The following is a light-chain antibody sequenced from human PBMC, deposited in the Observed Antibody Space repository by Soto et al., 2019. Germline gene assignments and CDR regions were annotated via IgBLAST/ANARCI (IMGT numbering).Light chain of an antibody. J-gene: IGKJ1*01. Sequence: DIVMTQSPLSLPVTPGEPASISCRSSQSLLHSNGYYYLDWYLQKPGQSPQLLIYLGSNRASGVPDRFSGSGSGTDSTLKISRVEAEDVGVYYCMQALQTRTFCQGTKVDIK. CDR3: MQALQTRT. CDR2: LGS. V-gene: IGKV2-28*01. CDR1: QSLLHSNGYYY.